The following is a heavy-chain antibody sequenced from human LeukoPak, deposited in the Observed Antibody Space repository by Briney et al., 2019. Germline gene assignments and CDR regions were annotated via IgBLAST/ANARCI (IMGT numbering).Heavy chain of an antibody. Sequence: GGSLRLSCAASGFTLSSFALSWVRQAPGKGLEWISGISGSGGRTDYADSVKGRFTISRDNSKNTLYLQMSSLRADDTALYYCAKSPPRCSGGSCYGYWGQGTLVTVSS. CDR1: GFTLSSFA. CDR2: ISGSGGRT. CDR3: AKSPPRCSGGSCYGY. J-gene: IGHJ4*02. V-gene: IGHV3-23*01. D-gene: IGHD2-15*01.